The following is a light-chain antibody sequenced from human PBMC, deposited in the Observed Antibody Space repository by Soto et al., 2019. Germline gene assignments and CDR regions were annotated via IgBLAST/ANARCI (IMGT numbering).Light chain of an antibody. Sequence: QPVLTQSPSASASLGASVKLTCTLSSGHSDYGIAWHQQQPDKGPRYLMKLNRDGSHNKGVGIPDRFSGSSSGAERYLTSSCRQSDDEADYYGQTWDTVVVFGGGTKLTVL. CDR3: QTWDTVVV. V-gene: IGLV4-69*01. CDR1: SGHSDYG. CDR2: LNRDGSH. J-gene: IGLJ2*01.